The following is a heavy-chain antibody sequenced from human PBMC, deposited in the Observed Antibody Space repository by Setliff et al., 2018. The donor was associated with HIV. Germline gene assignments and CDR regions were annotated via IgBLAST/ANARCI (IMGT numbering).Heavy chain of an antibody. J-gene: IGHJ6*03. V-gene: IGHV4-34*01. CDR1: GGSFISYY. CDR2: INHSGST. D-gene: IGHD3-3*01. Sequence: PSETLSLTCAVYGGSFISYYWTWIRQPPGKGLEWIGEINHSGSTNYNPSLKSRVSISVDMSKNQFSLNLSSVTAADTAVYYCARGSSSIFGVLVLLPHSYYYMDVWGKGTTVTVSS. CDR3: ARGSSSIFGVLVLLPHSYYYMDV.